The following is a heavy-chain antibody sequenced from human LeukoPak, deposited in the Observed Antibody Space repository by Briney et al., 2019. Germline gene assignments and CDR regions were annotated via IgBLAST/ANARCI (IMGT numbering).Heavy chain of an antibody. CDR2: ICGSVSGSGDCT. J-gene: IGHJ4*02. V-gene: IGHV3-23*01. D-gene: IGHD2-21*02. CDR1: GFSFGSYA. Sequence: PGGSLRLSCAASGFSFGSYAMSWVRQAAGKGLEWVSEICGSVSGSGDCTHYADSVKGRFTISRDNSKKTLYLQMNSLRAEDTAVYYCAKLKGAYCGGDCYSAFDYWGQGTLVTVSS. CDR3: AKLKGAYCGGDCYSAFDY.